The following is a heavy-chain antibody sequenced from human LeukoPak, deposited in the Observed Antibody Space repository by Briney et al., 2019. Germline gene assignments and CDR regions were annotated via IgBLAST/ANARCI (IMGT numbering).Heavy chain of an antibody. Sequence: ASVTVSCKASNSSFISHTINWVRQAPGQGLEWMGSVSPYSGSATYALKFLGRVTMTTDTSTASLRLLSLGSDDTAVYYCARDPLYQLRPRCFDPWGQGTLVTVSS. V-gene: IGHV1-18*01. J-gene: IGHJ5*02. CDR2: VSPYSGSA. D-gene: IGHD2-2*01. CDR3: ARDPLYQLRPRCFDP. CDR1: NSSFISHT.